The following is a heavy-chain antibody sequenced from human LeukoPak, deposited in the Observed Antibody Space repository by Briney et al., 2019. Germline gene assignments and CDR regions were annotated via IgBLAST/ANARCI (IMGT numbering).Heavy chain of an antibody. Sequence: SETLSLTCSVSGGSISGYYWTWIRQPAGKGLEWIGHVYTSGSTHYIPSLKTRLTMSVDTSKNQFSLRLSSVTAADTAVYYCARLITGTTTAFDIWGQGTMVTVSS. CDR1: GGSISGYY. V-gene: IGHV4-4*07. CDR3: ARLITGTTTAFDI. J-gene: IGHJ3*02. D-gene: IGHD1-7*01. CDR2: VYTSGST.